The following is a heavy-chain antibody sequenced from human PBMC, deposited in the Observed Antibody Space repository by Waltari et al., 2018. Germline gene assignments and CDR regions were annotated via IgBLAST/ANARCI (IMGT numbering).Heavy chain of an antibody. CDR3: ARDPGTSAGFDYFDY. CDR2: GGSSGSKV. Sequence: EVQLVESGGGLVQPGGSLRLSCVASGFTFSSYEMNWVRQAPGKGLEGVSYGGSSGSKVHHADSVKARFTIFRDNAKNSLFLQMNSLRAEDTAVYYCARDPGTSAGFDYFDYWGQGTLVTVSS. J-gene: IGHJ4*02. D-gene: IGHD6-13*01. CDR1: GFTFSSYE. V-gene: IGHV3-48*03.